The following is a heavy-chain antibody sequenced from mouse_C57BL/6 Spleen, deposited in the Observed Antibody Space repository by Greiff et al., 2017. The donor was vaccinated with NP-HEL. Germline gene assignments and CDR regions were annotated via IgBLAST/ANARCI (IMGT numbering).Heavy chain of an antibody. J-gene: IGHJ1*03. CDR1: GFNIKDYS. CDR2: FDPEDGET. CDR3: PRRGYGNPWYFDV. V-gene: IGHV14-2*01. D-gene: IGHD2-1*01. Sequence: EVQLQQSGAELVKPGASVKLSCTASGFNIKDYSMHWVKQRTEQGLEWIGRFDPEDGETKYAPKFQGKATITTDTSSNTAYLQLSSLTSEDTAVYYCPRRGYGNPWYFDVWGTGTTVTVSS.